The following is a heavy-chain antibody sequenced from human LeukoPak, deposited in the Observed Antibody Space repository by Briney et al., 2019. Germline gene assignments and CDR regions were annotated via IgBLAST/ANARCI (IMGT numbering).Heavy chain of an antibody. D-gene: IGHD5-24*01. CDR1: GGSISSSSYY. J-gene: IGHJ6*03. V-gene: IGHV4-39*07. Sequence: SETLSLTCTVSGGSISSSSYYWGWIRQPPGKGLEWIGSIYYSGSTYYNPSLKSRVTISVDTSKNQFSLKLSSVTAADTAVYYCAKGEMATITYYYYYYMDVWGKGTTVTVSS. CDR3: AKGEMATITYYYYYYMDV. CDR2: IYYSGST.